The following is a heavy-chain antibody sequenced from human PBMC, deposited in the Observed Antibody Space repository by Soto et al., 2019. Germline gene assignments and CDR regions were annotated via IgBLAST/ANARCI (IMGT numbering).Heavy chain of an antibody. CDR1: GFNFSSYG. Sequence: GSLRLSCAASGFNFSSYGMHWVRQAPGKGLEWVAVIWYDGSNKYYADSVKGRFTISRDNSKNTLYLQMNSLRAEDTAVYYCARGYDILTGYSPGFDYWGQGTLVTVSS. CDR3: ARGYDILTGYSPGFDY. V-gene: IGHV3-33*01. CDR2: IWYDGSNK. J-gene: IGHJ4*02. D-gene: IGHD3-9*01.